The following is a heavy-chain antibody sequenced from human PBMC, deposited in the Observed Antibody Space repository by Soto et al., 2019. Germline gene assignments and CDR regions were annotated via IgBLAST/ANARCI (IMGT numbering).Heavy chain of an antibody. J-gene: IGHJ4*01. Sequence: VQLVESGGGLVQPGGSLRLSCAASGFTFSDHFMDWVRQAPGKGLEWVGRIRNRANNYSTEYAATVKGRFTISRDDSQNGLYLQMSRLKTEDTAGYYCARGMFFGSGGYHIGDHDHWGHGALVTLSS. CDR1: GFTFSDHF. V-gene: IGHV3-72*01. CDR3: ARGMFFGSGGYHIGDHDH. D-gene: IGHD3-10*01. CDR2: IRNRANNYST.